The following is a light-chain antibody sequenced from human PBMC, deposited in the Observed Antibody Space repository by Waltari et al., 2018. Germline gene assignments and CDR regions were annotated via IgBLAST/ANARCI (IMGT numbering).Light chain of an antibody. CDR3: SSYTASSTWV. Sequence: QSALTQPASVSGSPGQSISISCTGTSSDIGVYNYVSWFQQYPGKAPKLMIYEVTNGPAGVSDRFSGSKSDNTASLTISGLQAEDEADYYCSSYTASSTWVFGGGTKLSVL. J-gene: IGLJ3*02. V-gene: IGLV2-14*01. CDR1: SSDIGVYNY. CDR2: EVT.